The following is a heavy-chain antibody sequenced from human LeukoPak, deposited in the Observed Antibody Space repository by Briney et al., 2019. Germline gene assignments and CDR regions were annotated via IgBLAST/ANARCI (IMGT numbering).Heavy chain of an antibody. CDR1: GFTFSSYG. CDR2: ISHDGSNK. CDR3: AKDNYYDSSGYLDY. Sequence: GGPLRLSCAASGFTFSSYGMHWVRQAPGKGLEWVAVISHDGSNKFYADSVKGRFTISRDNSENTMYLQMNSLRVEDTAVYYCAKDNYYDSSGYLDYWGQGTLVTVSS. V-gene: IGHV3-30*18. J-gene: IGHJ4*02. D-gene: IGHD3-22*01.